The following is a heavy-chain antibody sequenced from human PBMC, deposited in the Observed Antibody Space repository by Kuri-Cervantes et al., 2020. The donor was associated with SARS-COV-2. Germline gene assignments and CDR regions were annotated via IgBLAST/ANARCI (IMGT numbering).Heavy chain of an antibody. CDR1: GFTLNDYG. CDR3: AKVFGVGSNIKYFDY. Sequence: GESLKISCAASGFTLNDYGMYWVRQAPGKGLEWVSSITWDGYNTFYADSVKGRFTMSRDSSKNSLCLQMSSLRVEDTALYFCAKVFGVGSNIKYFDYWGQGTVVTVSS. CDR2: ITWDGYNT. D-gene: IGHD2/OR15-2a*01. J-gene: IGHJ4*02. V-gene: IGHV3-43D*03.